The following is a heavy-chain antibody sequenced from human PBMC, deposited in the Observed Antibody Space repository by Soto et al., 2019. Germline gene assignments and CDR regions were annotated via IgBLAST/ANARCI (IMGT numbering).Heavy chain of an antibody. CDR2: IYYSGST. CDR3: ARADPGPTDNWFEP. CDR1: GGSISSGDYY. V-gene: IGHV4-30-4*01. Sequence: SETLSLTCTVSGGSISSGDYYWSWIRQPPGKGLEWIGYIYYSGSTHYNPSLKSRVTISVDTSKNQFSLKLSSVTDADTAVYYCARADPGPTDNWFEPWGQGTLVTVS. D-gene: IGHD1-1*01. J-gene: IGHJ5*02.